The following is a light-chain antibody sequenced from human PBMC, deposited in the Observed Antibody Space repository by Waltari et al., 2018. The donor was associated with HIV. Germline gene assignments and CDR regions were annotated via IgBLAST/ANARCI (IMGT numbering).Light chain of an antibody. J-gene: IGLJ3*02. CDR3: AAWTDIMSGWL. CDR2: RGD. CDR1: TSNIASDS. V-gene: IGLV1-47*01. Sequence: TQSPSASGAPGQRVTLTCSAVTSNIASDSIYCYQQVPGTAPKLLIFRGDQRPSGVPDRSSGSKSGASSSLAISGLQSDDEADYYCAAWTDIMSGWLFGGGTKLTVL.